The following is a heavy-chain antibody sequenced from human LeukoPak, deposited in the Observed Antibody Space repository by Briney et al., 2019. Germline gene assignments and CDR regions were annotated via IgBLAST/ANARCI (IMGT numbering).Heavy chain of an antibody. Sequence: ASDTVSCKASGYTFTDYYMHWVRQAPGQGLEWMGWINPNSGGTKYAQQFQGRVTMTRDTSISTAYMELSRLRSDDTAVYYCARVRGPKWELLNFAFDIWGQGTTV. J-gene: IGHJ3*02. CDR1: GYTFTDYY. D-gene: IGHD1-26*01. CDR3: ARVRGPKWELLNFAFDI. CDR2: INPNSGGT. V-gene: IGHV1-2*02.